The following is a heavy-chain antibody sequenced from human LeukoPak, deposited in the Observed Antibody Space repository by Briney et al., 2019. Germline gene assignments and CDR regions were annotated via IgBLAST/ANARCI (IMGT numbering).Heavy chain of an antibody. CDR1: GGSISNYY. CDR2: IYHSGST. CDR3: ARGEIAAHS. Sequence: SETLSLTCTVSGGSISNYYWNWIRQPPGKGLEWIGNIYHSGSTNYNPSLNSRVTISVDTSKNQFSLKLSSVTAADTAVYYCARGEIAAHSWGQGTLVTVSS. D-gene: IGHD6-6*01. J-gene: IGHJ5*02. V-gene: IGHV4-59*01.